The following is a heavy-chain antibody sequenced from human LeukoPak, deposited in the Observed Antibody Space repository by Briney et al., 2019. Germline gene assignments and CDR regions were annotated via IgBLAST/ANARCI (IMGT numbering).Heavy chain of an antibody. CDR1: GGSISSTSYY. CDR3: ARDATMITFGGVTEPKDY. Sequence: PSETLSLTCTVSGGSISSTSYYWGWIRQPPGKGLEWIGSIYYSGSTYYNPSLKSRVTISVDTSKNQFSLKLSSVTAADTAVYYCARDATMITFGGVTEPKDYWGQGTLVTVSS. D-gene: IGHD3-16*01. V-gene: IGHV4-39*07. CDR2: IYYSGST. J-gene: IGHJ4*02.